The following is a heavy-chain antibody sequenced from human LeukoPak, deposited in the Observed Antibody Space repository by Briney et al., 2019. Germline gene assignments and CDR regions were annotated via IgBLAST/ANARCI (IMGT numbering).Heavy chain of an antibody. CDR2: IYYSGST. D-gene: IGHD1-1*01. J-gene: IGHJ4*02. CDR1: GGSISSYY. CDR3: ARGEAGTTGNFDY. Sequence: SETLSLTCTVSGGSISSYYWTWIRQPPGKGLEWIGYIYYSGSTNYNPSLKSRVTISVDTSKNQFSLKLSSVTAADTAVYYCARGEAGTTGNFDYWGQGTLVTVSS. V-gene: IGHV4-59*01.